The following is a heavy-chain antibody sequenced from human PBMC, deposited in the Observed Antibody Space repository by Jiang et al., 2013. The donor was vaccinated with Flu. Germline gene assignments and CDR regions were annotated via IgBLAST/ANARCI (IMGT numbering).Heavy chain of an antibody. CDR3: AHVDYGESLRLIY. V-gene: IGHV2-5*01. CDR2: IYWNDDE. CDR1: GFSLSTTGVG. J-gene: IGHJ4*02. Sequence: KPTQTLTLTCTFSGFSLSTTGVGVGWIRQPPGKALEWLAVIYWNDDERYTTSLKSRLTITKDTSKNQVVLTTTNMDPLDTATYYCAHVDYGESLRLIYWGQGILVTVSS. D-gene: IGHD4-17*01.